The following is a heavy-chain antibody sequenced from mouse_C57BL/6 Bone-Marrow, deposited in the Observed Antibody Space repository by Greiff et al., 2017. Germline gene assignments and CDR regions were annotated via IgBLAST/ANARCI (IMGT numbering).Heavy chain of an antibody. V-gene: IGHV1-82*01. Sequence: QVQLQQSGPELVKPGASVKISCKASGYALSSSWMNWVKQRPGKGLEWIGRIYPGDGDTNYNGKFKGKATLTADKSSSTAYMQLSSLTSEDSAVYFCARPRQLRLSFAYWGQGTLVTVSA. CDR3: ARPRQLRLSFAY. CDR2: IYPGDGDT. J-gene: IGHJ3*01. CDR1: GYALSSSW. D-gene: IGHD3-2*02.